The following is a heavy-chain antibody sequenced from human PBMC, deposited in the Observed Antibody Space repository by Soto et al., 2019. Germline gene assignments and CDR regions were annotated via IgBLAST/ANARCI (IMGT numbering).Heavy chain of an antibody. D-gene: IGHD3-10*01. J-gene: IGHJ4*01. CDR3: ARNKDYFGDFSSSDY. CDR2: ISPYNGNT. V-gene: IGHV1-18*01. Sequence: ASVKVSCKASGYTFINYGISWVRQAPGQGLEWMGWISPYNGNTNYAKNFQGRVTMTTATSTNTAYMELGSLRSDDTAVYYCARNKDYFGDFSSSDYWGHGTLVTVSS. CDR1: GYTFINYG.